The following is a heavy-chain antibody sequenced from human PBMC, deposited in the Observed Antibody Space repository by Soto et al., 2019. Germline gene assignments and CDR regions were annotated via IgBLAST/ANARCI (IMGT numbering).Heavy chain of an antibody. V-gene: IGHV1-18*01. D-gene: IGHD2-8*01. CDR1: ASNISSFG. CDR3: ARRPAFCTNGVCYFDY. CDR2: ISAFNGDT. J-gene: IGHJ4*02. Sequence: SCPASASNISSFGIGCVRQARVQGLEWMGWISAFNGDTNYAQNLQGRVTMTTDTTTSTAYVELRSLGSDDTAVCYCARRPAFCTNGVCYFDYWGQGNQVTVSS.